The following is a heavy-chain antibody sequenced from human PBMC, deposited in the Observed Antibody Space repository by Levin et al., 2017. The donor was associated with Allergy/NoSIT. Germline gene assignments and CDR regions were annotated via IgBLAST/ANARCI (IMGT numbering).Heavy chain of an antibody. CDR2: IWYDGSNK. D-gene: IGHD2-21*02. V-gene: IGHV3-33*01. CDR3: ARDGVYCGGDCYSLRGYYFDY. CDR1: GFTFSSYG. Sequence: SCAASGFTFSSYGMHWVRQAPGKGLEWVAVIWYDGSNKYYADSVKGRFTISRDNSKNTLYLQMNSLRAEDTAVYYCARDGVYCGGDCYSLRGYYFDYWGQGTLVTVSS. J-gene: IGHJ4*02.